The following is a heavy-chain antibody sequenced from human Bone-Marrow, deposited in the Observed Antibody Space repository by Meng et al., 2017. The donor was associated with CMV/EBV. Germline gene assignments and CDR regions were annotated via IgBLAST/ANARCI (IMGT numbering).Heavy chain of an antibody. CDR1: GFTFSSYA. CDR2: IRFDGSNK. D-gene: IGHD1-14*01. Sequence: GESLKISCAASGFTFSSYAMHWVRQAPGKGLEGVAFIRFDGSNKYYGDSVKGRFTISRDNSKNTLYLQMNSLRAEDTAVYYCAKDQEYNRGWPALDYWGQGTLVTVSS. CDR3: AKDQEYNRGWPALDY. J-gene: IGHJ4*02. V-gene: IGHV3-30*02.